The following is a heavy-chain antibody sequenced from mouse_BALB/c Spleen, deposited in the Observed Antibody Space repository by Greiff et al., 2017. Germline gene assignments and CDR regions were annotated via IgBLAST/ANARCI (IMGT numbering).Heavy chain of an antibody. Sequence: VKLVESGPGLVAPSQSLSITCTVSGFSLTSYGVHWVRQSPGKGLEWLGVIWSGGSTAYNAAFISRLSISKDNSKNKVFLKMNSLQTDDTAMYYCAKAGGGGYYVAMDYWGQGTSVTVSS. CDR1: GFSLTSYG. D-gene: IGHD2-3*01. CDR2: IWSGGST. CDR3: AKAGGGGYYVAMDY. J-gene: IGHJ4*01. V-gene: IGHV2-6*01.